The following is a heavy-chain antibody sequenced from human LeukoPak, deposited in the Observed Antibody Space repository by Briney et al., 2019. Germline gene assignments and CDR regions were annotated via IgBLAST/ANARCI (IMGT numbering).Heavy chain of an antibody. CDR1: GFTFSSYW. Sequence: GGSLRLSCAASGFTFSSYWMSWVRQAPGKGLEWVANIKQDGGEKYYVDSVKGRFTISRDNAKNSLYLQMNSLRAEETAVYYCARIVSILTGYPRPHYYYYMVVWGKGTTVTVSS. D-gene: IGHD3-9*01. J-gene: IGHJ6*03. CDR2: IKQDGGEK. CDR3: ARIVSILTGYPRPHYYYYMVV. V-gene: IGHV3-7*01.